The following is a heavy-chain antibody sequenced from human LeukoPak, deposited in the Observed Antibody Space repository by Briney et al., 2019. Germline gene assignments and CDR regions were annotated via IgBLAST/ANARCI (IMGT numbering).Heavy chain of an antibody. Sequence: GGSLRLSCAASGFTFSSYSMNWVRQAPGKGLEWVSSISSSSSYIYYADSVKGRFTISRDNAKNSLSLQMNSLRAEDTAVYYCARSPAGANYYLDVWGKGTTVTISS. V-gene: IGHV3-21*01. CDR2: ISSSSSYI. CDR1: GFTFSSYS. D-gene: IGHD1-14*01. J-gene: IGHJ6*03. CDR3: ARSPAGANYYLDV.